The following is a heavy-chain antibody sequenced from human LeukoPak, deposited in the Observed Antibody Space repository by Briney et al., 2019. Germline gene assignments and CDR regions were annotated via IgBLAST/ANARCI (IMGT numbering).Heavy chain of an antibody. CDR3: ARDVEVGATSGADY. V-gene: IGHV3-11*04. Sequence: GGSLRLSCAASGFTFSDYYMSWIRQASGKGLEWVSYISSSGSTIYYADSVKGRFTISRDNAKNSLYLQMNSLRAEDTAVYYCARDVEVGATSGADYWGQGTLVTVSS. CDR2: ISSSGSTI. D-gene: IGHD1-26*01. J-gene: IGHJ4*02. CDR1: GFTFSDYY.